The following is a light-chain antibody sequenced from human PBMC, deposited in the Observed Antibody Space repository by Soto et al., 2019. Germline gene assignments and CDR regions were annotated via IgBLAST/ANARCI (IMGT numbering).Light chain of an antibody. CDR1: QDIKTF. CDR2: GAS. J-gene: IGKJ4*01. V-gene: IGKV1-33*01. Sequence: DIQMTQSPSSLSVSVGDRVTITCQANQDIKTFLHWYQQKPGKAPKVLIYGASYLEPGVPSRFSGTGSGTDFTFTIGSLQPEDIATYYCQQYDSVPLTFGGGPKVDI. CDR3: QQYDSVPLT.